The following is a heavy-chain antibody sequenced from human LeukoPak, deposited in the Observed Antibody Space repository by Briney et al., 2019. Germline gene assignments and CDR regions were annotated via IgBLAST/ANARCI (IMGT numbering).Heavy chain of an antibody. D-gene: IGHD3-3*01. Sequence: SETLSLTCTISGGSISSYYWSWIRQPPGKGLEWIGYIYYSGSTKYKPSLKSRVTISVDTSKNQFSLKLSSVTAADTTVYYCARGRFLDAFDIWGQGTMVTVSS. J-gene: IGHJ3*02. CDR1: GGSISSYY. CDR3: ARGRFLDAFDI. CDR2: IYYSGST. V-gene: IGHV4-59*01.